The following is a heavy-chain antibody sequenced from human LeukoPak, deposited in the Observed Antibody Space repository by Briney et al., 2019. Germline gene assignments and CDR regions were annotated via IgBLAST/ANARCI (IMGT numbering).Heavy chain of an antibody. J-gene: IGHJ4*02. Sequence: GGSLRLSCAASGFTVSRNYMNWVRQAPGKGLEWVSVIYSGGSTYYADSVKGRFTISRDNSKNTLYLQMNSLRAEDTAVYYCARPGAAVAGTAFNYWGQGTLVTVSS. CDR3: ARPGAAVAGTAFNY. V-gene: IGHV3-53*01. D-gene: IGHD6-13*01. CDR1: GFTVSRNY. CDR2: IYSGGST.